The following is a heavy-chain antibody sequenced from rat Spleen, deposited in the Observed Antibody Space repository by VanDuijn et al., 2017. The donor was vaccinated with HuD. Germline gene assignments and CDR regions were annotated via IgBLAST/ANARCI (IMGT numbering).Heavy chain of an antibody. CDR3: ARSDGTHYYLPFAD. V-gene: IGHV3-1*01. CDR1: GYSITSNY. Sequence: EVQLQESGPGLVKPSQSLSLTCSVTGYSITSNYWGWIRKFPGNKMEWIGHISYSGSTSYNPSLKSRISITRDTSKNQFFLQVDSVTTEYTATYYCARSDGTHYYLPFADWGQGTLVTVSS. CDR2: ISYSGST. D-gene: IGHD1-1*01. J-gene: IGHJ3*01.